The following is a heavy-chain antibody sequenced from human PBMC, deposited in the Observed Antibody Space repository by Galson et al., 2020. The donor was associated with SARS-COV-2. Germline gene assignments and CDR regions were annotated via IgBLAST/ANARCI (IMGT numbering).Heavy chain of an antibody. D-gene: IGHD3-22*01. CDR2: INPSSGNK. CDR3: ARAYTDYYDTSGDYIYYFDK. CDR1: GYTFTSHD. J-gene: IGHJ4*02. V-gene: IGHV1-8*01. Sequence: ASVKVSCKASGYTFTSHDINWVRQATGQGLEWMGWINPSSGNKGYAQKFQGRVTMTMNTSIRTAYMELSSLRPEDTAVYYCARAYTDYYDTSGDYIYYFDKWGQGTLVTVSS.